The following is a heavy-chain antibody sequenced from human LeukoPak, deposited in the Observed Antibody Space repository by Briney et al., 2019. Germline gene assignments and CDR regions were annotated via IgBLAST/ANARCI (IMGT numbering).Heavy chain of an antibody. Sequence: SETLSLTCTVSGGSISSYYWSWIRQPPGKGLEWIGYIYYSGSTNYNPSLKSRVTISVDTSKNQFSLKLSSVTAADTAVYYCARNPYYDILTGYYRDYWGQGTLVTVSS. CDR1: GGSISSYY. D-gene: IGHD3-9*01. CDR2: IYYSGST. V-gene: IGHV4-59*01. CDR3: ARNPYYDILTGYYRDY. J-gene: IGHJ4*02.